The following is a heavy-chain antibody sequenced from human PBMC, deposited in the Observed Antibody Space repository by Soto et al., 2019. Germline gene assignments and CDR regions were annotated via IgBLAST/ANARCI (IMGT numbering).Heavy chain of an antibody. J-gene: IGHJ4*02. CDR1: GGSFSGYY. D-gene: IGHD3-16*02. CDR3: ARGKLSDYVWGSYRYNFDY. Sequence: SETLSLTCAVYGGSFSGYYWSWIRQPPGKXLEWIGEINHSGSTNYNPSLKSRVTISVDTSKNQFSLKLSSVTAADTAVYYCARGKLSDYVWGSYRYNFDYWGRGTVVTVSS. V-gene: IGHV4-34*01. CDR2: INHSGST.